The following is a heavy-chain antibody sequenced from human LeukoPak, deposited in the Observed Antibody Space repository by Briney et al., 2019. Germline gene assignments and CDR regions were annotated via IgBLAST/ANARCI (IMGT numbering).Heavy chain of an antibody. D-gene: IGHD5-12*01. CDR2: INPKSGDT. CDR3: ARDSGYAPGLVKYFDC. V-gene: IGHV1-2*02. J-gene: IGHJ4*02. Sequence: ASVKVSCKASGYTFTGYYMHWVRQAPGQGLDWMGWINPKSGDTNYAQKFQDRVTMTRDTSISTTYMELSRLRSDDTAVYYCARDSGYAPGLVKYFDCWGQGTLVAVSS. CDR1: GYTFTGYY.